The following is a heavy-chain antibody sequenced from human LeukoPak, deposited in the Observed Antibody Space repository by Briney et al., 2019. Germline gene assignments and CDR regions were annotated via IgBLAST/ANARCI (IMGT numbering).Heavy chain of an antibody. Sequence: GVLRLSCTASGFTFGDHAMSWFRQAPGKGLEWVGFIRSKAYGGTREYAASVKGRFTISRDDSKSIAYLQMNSLKTEDTAVYYCSRALPRSSNVWGQGTLVTVSS. CDR3: SRALPRSSNV. J-gene: IGHJ4*02. CDR1: GFTFGDHA. CDR2: IRSKAYGGTR. D-gene: IGHD6-13*01. V-gene: IGHV3-49*03.